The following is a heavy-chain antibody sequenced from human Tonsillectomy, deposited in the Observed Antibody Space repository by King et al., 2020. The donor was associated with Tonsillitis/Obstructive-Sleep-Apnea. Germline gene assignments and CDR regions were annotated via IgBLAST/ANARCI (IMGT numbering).Heavy chain of an antibody. CDR2: IYPVDSDT. Sequence: QLVQSGAEVKKPGESLKISCKGSGYSFTSYWIGWVRQMPGKGLEWMGIIYPVDSDTRYSPSFQGKVTISADKSISTAYLQGSSLKASDTAMYYCASHEDTSGYYGAFDIWGQGTMVTVSS. J-gene: IGHJ3*02. CDR1: GYSFTSYW. V-gene: IGHV5-51*01. D-gene: IGHD3-22*01. CDR3: ASHEDTSGYYGAFDI.